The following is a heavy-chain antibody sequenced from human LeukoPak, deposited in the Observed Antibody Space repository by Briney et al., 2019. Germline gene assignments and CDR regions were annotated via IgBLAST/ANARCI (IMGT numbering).Heavy chain of an antibody. V-gene: IGHV3-23*01. CDR2: ISGSGGST. D-gene: IGHD4-23*01. Sequence: GGSLRLSCAASGFTFSSYAMSWVRQAPGKGLEWVSAISGSGGSTYYADSVKGRFTIYRDNSKNTLYLQMNSLRAEDTAVYYCAKVPLPTVVTPLMDYWGQGTLVTVSS. CDR1: GFTFSSYA. CDR3: AKVPLPTVVTPLMDY. J-gene: IGHJ4*02.